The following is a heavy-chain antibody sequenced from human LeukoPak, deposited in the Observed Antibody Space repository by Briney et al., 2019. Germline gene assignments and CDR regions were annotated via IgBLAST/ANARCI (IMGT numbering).Heavy chain of an antibody. CDR2: IYYSGST. CDR1: GGSIGSSSYY. CDR3: ARYGIEVYARPIDY. J-gene: IGHJ4*02. D-gene: IGHD2-8*01. V-gene: IGHV4-39*01. Sequence: SETLSLTCTVSGGSIGSSSYYWGWIRQPPGKGLEWIGSIYYSGSTYYNPSLKSRVTISVDTSKNQFSLKLSSVTAADTAVYYCARYGIEVYARPIDYWGQGTLVTVSS.